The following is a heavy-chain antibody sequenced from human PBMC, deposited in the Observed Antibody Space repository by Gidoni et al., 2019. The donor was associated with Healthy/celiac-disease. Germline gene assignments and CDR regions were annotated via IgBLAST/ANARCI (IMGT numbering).Heavy chain of an antibody. CDR2: IYHSGST. Sequence: QVQLQESGPGLVKPSGTLSLTCAVSGGSIRSSNWWSWVRQPPGKGLEWIGEIYHSGSTNYNPSLKSRVTISVDKSKNQFSLKLSSVTAADTAVYYCARDLTSLAAAGHDAFDIWGQGTMVTVSS. J-gene: IGHJ3*02. D-gene: IGHD6-13*01. CDR3: ARDLTSLAAAGHDAFDI. V-gene: IGHV4-4*02. CDR1: GGSIRSSNW.